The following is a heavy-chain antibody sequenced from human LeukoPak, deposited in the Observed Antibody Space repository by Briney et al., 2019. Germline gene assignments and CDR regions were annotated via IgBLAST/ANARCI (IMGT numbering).Heavy chain of an antibody. V-gene: IGHV4-59*11. J-gene: IGHJ4*02. CDR1: GDSINGHY. CDR3: ARVGRGDHTWGSYSFDY. Sequence: TSETLSLTCNVSGDSINGHYWSWIRQPPGKGLEWIGYINYSGSTNYNPSLKSRVTISLDTSKTHLSLRLTSVTAADKGVYYCARVGRGDHTWGSYSFDYWGQGTLVTVSS. CDR2: INYSGST. D-gene: IGHD3-16*01.